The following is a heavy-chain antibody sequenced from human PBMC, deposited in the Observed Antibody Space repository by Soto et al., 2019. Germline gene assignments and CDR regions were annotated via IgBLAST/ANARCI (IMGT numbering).Heavy chain of an antibody. CDR2: LSNSGGST. J-gene: IGHJ4*02. CDR1: GFTFSTYA. CDR3: AKVPNWGSHYYVDY. D-gene: IGHD7-27*01. Sequence: EVQLLESGGGLVQPGGSLRLSCAASGFTFSTYAMSWVRQAPGRGLEWVSALSNSGGSTYYADSVKGRFTISRDNSESSLYLQMNSLRAEDTAVYYCAKVPNWGSHYYVDYWGQGTLVTVSS. V-gene: IGHV3-23*01.